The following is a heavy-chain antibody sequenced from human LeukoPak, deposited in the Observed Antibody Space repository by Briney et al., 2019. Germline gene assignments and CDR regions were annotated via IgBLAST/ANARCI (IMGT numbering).Heavy chain of an antibody. Sequence: GGSLRLSCAASGSTFSSYGMHWVRQAPGKGLEWVAVISYDGSNKYYADSVKGRFTISRDNSKNTLYLQMNSMRAEDRAVYYCAKDIFAVGSYFDFWGQGTLVTVSS. CDR2: ISYDGSNK. D-gene: IGHD1-26*01. J-gene: IGHJ4*02. CDR1: GSTFSSYG. CDR3: AKDIFAVGSYFDF. V-gene: IGHV3-30*18.